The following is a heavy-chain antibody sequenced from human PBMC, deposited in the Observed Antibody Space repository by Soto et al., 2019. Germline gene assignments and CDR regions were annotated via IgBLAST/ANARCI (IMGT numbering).Heavy chain of an antibody. D-gene: IGHD3-3*01. V-gene: IGHV3-15*07. CDR2: VKSKADGGTA. CDR3: NSYPDFWGGHSPL. J-gene: IGHJ4*02. CDR1: GFSITNTW. Sequence: EVQLVESGGGLVQPGGSLRLSCAASGFSITNTWMHWVRQAPGKGLEGVGRVKSKADGGTADYAAPVKGRFTVSRDDSKNTQYLQMNSLKMDDSAVYYCNSYPDFWGGHSPLWGQGTLVTVSS.